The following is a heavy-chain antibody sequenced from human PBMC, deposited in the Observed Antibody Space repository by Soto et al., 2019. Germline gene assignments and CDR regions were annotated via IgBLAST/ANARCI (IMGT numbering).Heavy chain of an antibody. CDR1: GFTFSRYA. V-gene: IGHV3-23*01. CDR3: AKDWYDSSAYENFDY. J-gene: IGHJ4*02. D-gene: IGHD3-22*01. Sequence: VQLLESGGGLVQPGGSLRLSCAASGFTFSRYAMSWVRQAPGKGQEWVSSISGSGGTTHYADSVKGRFTISRDNSKNTLYLQMNSLRAEDTAVYYCAKDWYDSSAYENFDYWGQGTLVTVSS. CDR2: ISGSGGTT.